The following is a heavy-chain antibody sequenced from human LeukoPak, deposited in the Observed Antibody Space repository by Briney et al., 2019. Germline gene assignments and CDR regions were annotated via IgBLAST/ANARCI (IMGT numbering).Heavy chain of an antibody. CDR1: GFTSGSYW. D-gene: IGHD6-19*01. CDR2: IDTDGSST. Sequence: GGSLRLSCAASGFTSGSYWMHWVRQAPGEGLVWVSRIDTDGSSTSDADSVKGRFTISRDNAKNSLYLQMNSLRDEDTAVYYCARKVAATTDFDFWGQGTLVTVSS. V-gene: IGHV3-74*01. J-gene: IGHJ4*02. CDR3: ARKVAATTDFDF.